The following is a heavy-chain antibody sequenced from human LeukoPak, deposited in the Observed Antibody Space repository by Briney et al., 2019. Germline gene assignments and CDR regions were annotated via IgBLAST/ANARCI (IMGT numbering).Heavy chain of an antibody. CDR2: IKQLGSEK. Sequence: GESLRLSCASSGCTFITYWMSWVRQAPGKGLEWVANIKQLGSEKYYVDSVKGRFTISRDDAKNSLHLLMSSLRDEDTAVYYCARDNTRRGGLDVWGQGTTVTVSS. CDR3: ARDNTRRGGLDV. V-gene: IGHV3-7*05. CDR1: GCTFITYW. J-gene: IGHJ6*02. D-gene: IGHD2-2*01.